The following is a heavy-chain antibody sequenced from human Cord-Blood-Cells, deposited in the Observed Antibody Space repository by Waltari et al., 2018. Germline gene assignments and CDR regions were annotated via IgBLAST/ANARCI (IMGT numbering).Heavy chain of an antibody. Sequence: QVQLQESGPGLVKPSETLSLTCTVSGGSLSSYSWSWMRQPAGKGLEWIGRIYTSGSTNYNPSLKSRVTMSVDTSKNQFSLKLSSVTAADTAVYYCARDPGGFTIFEAFDIWGQGTMVTVSS. J-gene: IGHJ3*02. CDR2: IYTSGST. CDR1: GGSLSSYS. V-gene: IGHV4-4*07. D-gene: IGHD3-3*01. CDR3: ARDPGGFTIFEAFDI.